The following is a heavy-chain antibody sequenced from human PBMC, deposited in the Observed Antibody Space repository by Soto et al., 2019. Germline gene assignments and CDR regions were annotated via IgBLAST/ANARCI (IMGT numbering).Heavy chain of an antibody. J-gene: IGHJ6*02. CDR3: ARDRMWITGTTYYYHAMDV. Sequence: PSQTLSLTCAISGDSVSSNSAAWNWIRQSPSRGLEWLGRTYYRSKWYNDYAVYVKSRITINPDTSKNQFSLQLNSVTPEDTAVYYCARDRMWITGTTYYYHAMDVWGQGTTVTVS. CDR1: GDSVSSNSAA. CDR2: TYYRSKWYN. D-gene: IGHD1-7*01. V-gene: IGHV6-1*01.